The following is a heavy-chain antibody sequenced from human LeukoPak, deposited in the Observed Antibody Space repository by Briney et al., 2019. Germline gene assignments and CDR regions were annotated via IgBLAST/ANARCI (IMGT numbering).Heavy chain of an antibody. J-gene: IGHJ4*02. D-gene: IGHD3-22*01. Sequence: PGGSLRLSCAASGFTFSSYGMHWVRQAPGKGLEWVAFIRYDGSNKYYADSVKGRFTISRDNSKNTLYLQMNSLRAEDTAVYYCANMESYYYDSSGYYYNYFDYWGQGTLVTVSS. CDR3: ANMESYYYDSSGYYYNYFDY. CDR1: GFTFSSYG. CDR2: IRYDGSNK. V-gene: IGHV3-30*02.